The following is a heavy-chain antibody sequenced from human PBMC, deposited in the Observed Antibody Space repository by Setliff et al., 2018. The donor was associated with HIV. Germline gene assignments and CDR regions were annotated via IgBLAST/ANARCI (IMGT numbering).Heavy chain of an antibody. CDR3: ARETVVTPAGHYYYMDV. CDR2: INPSGGRT. J-gene: IGHJ6*03. Sequence: ASVKVSCKASGYTFTSVYMHWVRQAPGEGLEWMGLINPSGGRTTYAQNFQGRVTMTRDTSTNTVYMELSSLTSEDTAVYYCARETVVTPAGHYYYMDVWGKGTTVTVSS. D-gene: IGHD2-21*02. CDR1: GYTFTSVY. V-gene: IGHV1-46*01.